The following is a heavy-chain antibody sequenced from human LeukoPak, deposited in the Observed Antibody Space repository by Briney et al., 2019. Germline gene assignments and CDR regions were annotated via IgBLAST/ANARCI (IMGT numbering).Heavy chain of an antibody. CDR3: ARDRVVAALGGERTDAFDI. CDR2: ISGSGGST. Sequence: PGGSLRLSCAASGFTFSSYAMSWVRQAPGKGLEWVSAISGSGGSTYYADSVKGRFTISRDNSKNTLYLQMNSLRAEDTAVYYCARDRVVAALGGERTDAFDIWGQGTMVTVSS. V-gene: IGHV3-23*01. D-gene: IGHD2-15*01. CDR1: GFTFSSYA. J-gene: IGHJ3*02.